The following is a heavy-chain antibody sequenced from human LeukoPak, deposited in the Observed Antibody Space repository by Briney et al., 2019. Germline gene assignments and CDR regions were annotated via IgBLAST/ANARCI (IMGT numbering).Heavy chain of an antibody. V-gene: IGHV3-48*03. Sequence: GGSLRLSCAASGFTFSSYEMNWVRQAPGKGLEWVSYISSSGSTIYHADSVKGRFTISRDNAKNSLYLQMNSLRAEDTAVYYCARDQKRPHYYYGMDVWGQGTTVTVSS. D-gene: IGHD6-6*01. CDR3: ARDQKRPHYYYGMDV. CDR2: ISSSGSTI. J-gene: IGHJ6*02. CDR1: GFTFSSYE.